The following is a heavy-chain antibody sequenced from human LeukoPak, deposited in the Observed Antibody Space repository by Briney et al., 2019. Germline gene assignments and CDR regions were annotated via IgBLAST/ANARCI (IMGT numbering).Heavy chain of an antibody. CDR1: GGSISSYY. V-gene: IGHV4-59*08. J-gene: IGHJ6*02. CDR3: ARQKYSSSWYYYYGMDV. Sequence: PSETLSLTCTVSGGSISSYYWSWIRQPPGKGLEWIGYIYYSGSTNYNPSLKSRVTISVDTSKNQFSLKLSSVAAADTAVYYCARQKYSSSWYYYYGMDVWGQGTTVTVSS. D-gene: IGHD6-13*01. CDR2: IYYSGST.